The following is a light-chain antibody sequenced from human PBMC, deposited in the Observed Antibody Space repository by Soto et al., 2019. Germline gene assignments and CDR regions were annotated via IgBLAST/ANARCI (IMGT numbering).Light chain of an antibody. J-gene: IGKJ3*01. Sequence: EIVLTQSPYTLSLSPGERATLACSASQSVSSSLAWYQQKSGQAPRLLIYDAFNTSTGIPLRFSGSGSGTDFTLSISSLEPEACPVYDCQPGSNWPPYITFGPGPKVD. CDR1: QSVSSS. CDR2: DAF. V-gene: IGKV3-11*01. CDR3: QPGSNWPPYIT.